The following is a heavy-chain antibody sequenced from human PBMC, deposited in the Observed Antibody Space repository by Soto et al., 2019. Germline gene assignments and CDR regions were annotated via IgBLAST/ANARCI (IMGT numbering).Heavy chain of an antibody. CDR2: TYYRSKWYN. Sequence: QTLSLTGAICGGSVSSNRAAWNWIRQSPSRGLEWLGRTYYRSKWYNDYAVSVKSRITINPDTSKNQFSLQLNSVTPEDTAVYYCARDSPGYGDYVLFDYWGQGPLVPVSS. CDR1: GGSVSSNRAA. CDR3: ARDSPGYGDYVLFDY. V-gene: IGHV6-1*01. J-gene: IGHJ4*02. D-gene: IGHD4-17*01.